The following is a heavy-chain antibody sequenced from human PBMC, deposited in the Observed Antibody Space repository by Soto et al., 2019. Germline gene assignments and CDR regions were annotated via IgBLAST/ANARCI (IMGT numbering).Heavy chain of an antibody. V-gene: IGHV4-59*08. CDR3: ARSNTRYSSPDY. CDR1: GDSINKYQ. J-gene: IGHJ4*02. Sequence: QVQLQESGPGLVKPSETLSLACTVSGDSINKYQWSWVRQPPGKGLEWIGSFCFSTNYNPALNSRVTISVDRSKNHFSLKLTSVTAADTAVYFCARSNTRYSSPDYWGQGTLVTVSS. CDR2: FCFST. D-gene: IGHD3-22*01.